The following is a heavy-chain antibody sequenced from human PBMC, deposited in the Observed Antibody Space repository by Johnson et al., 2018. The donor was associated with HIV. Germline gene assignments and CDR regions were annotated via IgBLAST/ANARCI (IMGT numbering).Heavy chain of an antibody. CDR3: AKDMAYGDYLFRNAFDV. Sequence: VQLVESGGGLVQPGRSLRLSCAASGFTFDDYALHWIRQAPGKGLEWVSGISWNGANRGYADSVKGRFTISRDYAKNSLYLLIYSLRTEDTALYYCAKDMAYGDYLFRNAFDVGGQGTMVTVSS. CDR1: GFTFDDYA. CDR2: ISWNGANR. V-gene: IGHV3-9*01. J-gene: IGHJ3*01. D-gene: IGHD4-17*01.